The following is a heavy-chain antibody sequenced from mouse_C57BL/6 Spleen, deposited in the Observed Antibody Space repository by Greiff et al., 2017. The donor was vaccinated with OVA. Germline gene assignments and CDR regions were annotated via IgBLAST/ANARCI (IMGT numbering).Heavy chain of an antibody. V-gene: IGHV1-50*01. CDR3: ASRDIYDYGDYFDY. CDR2: IDPSDSYT. D-gene: IGHD2-4*01. Sequence: VQLQQSGAELVKPGASVKLSCKASGYTFTSYWMQWVKQRPGQGLEWIGEIDPSDSYTNYNQKFKGKATLTVDTSSSTAYMQLSSLTSEDSAVYYCASRDIYDYGDYFDYWGQGTTRTVSS. CDR1: GYTFTSYW. J-gene: IGHJ2*01.